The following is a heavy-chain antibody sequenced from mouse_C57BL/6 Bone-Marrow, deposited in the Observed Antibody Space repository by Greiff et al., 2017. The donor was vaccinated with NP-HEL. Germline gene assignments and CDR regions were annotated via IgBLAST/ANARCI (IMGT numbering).Heavy chain of an antibody. CDR1: GFTFSDYG. V-gene: IGHV5-17*01. CDR2: ISSGSSTI. J-gene: IGHJ3*01. Sequence: EVMLVESGGGLVKPGGSLKLSCAASGFTFSDYGMHWVRQAPEKGLEWVAYISSGSSTIYYADTVKGRFTISRDNAKNTLFLQMTSLRSEDTAMYYCARRIYDYDGSFAYWGQGTLVTVSA. CDR3: ARRIYDYDGSFAY. D-gene: IGHD2-4*01.